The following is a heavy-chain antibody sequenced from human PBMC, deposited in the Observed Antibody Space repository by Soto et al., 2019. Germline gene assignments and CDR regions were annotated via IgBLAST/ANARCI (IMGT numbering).Heavy chain of an antibody. D-gene: IGHD6-6*01. V-gene: IGHV3-15*01. CDR3: TTGSTSTKNY. Sequence: EVQLVESGGGLVIPGGPLRLSCAASGFTFSNAWLSWVRQAPGKGLEWVGRIKSKTDGGTTDYTAPVKGRFTISRDDSKNTLYLQMNSLKIEDTAVYYCTTGSTSTKNYWGQGTLVTVSS. CDR2: IKSKTDGGTT. CDR1: GFTFSNAW. J-gene: IGHJ4*02.